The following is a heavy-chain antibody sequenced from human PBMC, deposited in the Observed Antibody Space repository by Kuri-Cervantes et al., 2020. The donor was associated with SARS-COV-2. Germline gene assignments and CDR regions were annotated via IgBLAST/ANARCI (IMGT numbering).Heavy chain of an antibody. J-gene: IGHJ3*02. CDR2: IRYDGSNK. D-gene: IGHD2-2*01. CDR3: ASPIYCSSTSCYLGRSHDAFDI. Sequence: LSLTCAASGFTFSSYGMHWVRQAPGKGLEWVAFIRYDGSNKYYADSVKGRFTISRDNAKNSLYLQMNSLRAEDTAVYYCASPIYCSSTSCYLGRSHDAFDIWGQGTMVTVSS. CDR1: GFTFSSYG. V-gene: IGHV3-30*02.